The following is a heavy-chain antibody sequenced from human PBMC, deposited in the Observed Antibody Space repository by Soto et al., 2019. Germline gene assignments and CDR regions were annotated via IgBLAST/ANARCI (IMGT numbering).Heavy chain of an antibody. CDR2: ISSRSGDI. J-gene: IGHJ6*01. CDR3: ADIIAYCHGQGYGLYV. CDR1: GVSFSIYR. D-gene: IGHD2-15*01. V-gene: IGHV3-21*01. Sequence: PGRNPKICSAVHGVSFSIYRMYWVRQAPGQGVEWVSSISSRSGDIYSADSVKGRCTISRDDAKNALPLQMDSLRAGDTAVDYCADIIAYCHGQGYGLYV.